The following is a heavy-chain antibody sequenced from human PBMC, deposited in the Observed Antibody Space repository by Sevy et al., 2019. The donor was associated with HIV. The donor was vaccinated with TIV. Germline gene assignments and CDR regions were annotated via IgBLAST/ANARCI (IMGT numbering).Heavy chain of an antibody. CDR2: INPNGGVT. J-gene: IGHJ5*02. CDR1: GYTFTGYF. D-gene: IGHD3-16*02. CDR3: ANSSHMISFGGVIVQPDNWFDP. Sequence: ASVKVSCKASGYTFTGYFMHWVRQAPGQGLEWMGWINPNGGVTNYEQKFQGRVTMTRDTSISTAYMELSRLTSDDTAVYYCANSSHMISFGGVIVQPDNWFDPWGQGTLVTVSS. V-gene: IGHV1-2*02.